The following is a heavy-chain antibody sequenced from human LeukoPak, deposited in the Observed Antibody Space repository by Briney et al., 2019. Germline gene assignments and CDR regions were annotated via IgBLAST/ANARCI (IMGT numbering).Heavy chain of an antibody. D-gene: IGHD3-10*01. CDR3: ARTRYYYNSRSYGAPYYFDY. Sequence: SETLSLTCNVSGGSIRGYYWSWIRQPAGKGLEWIGRIYTSGSTNYNPSLKSRVTISVDTSKNQFSLKLSSVTAADTAVYYCARTRYYYNSRSYGAPYYFDYWGQGTLVTVSS. CDR1: GGSIRGYY. J-gene: IGHJ4*02. CDR2: IYTSGST. V-gene: IGHV4-4*07.